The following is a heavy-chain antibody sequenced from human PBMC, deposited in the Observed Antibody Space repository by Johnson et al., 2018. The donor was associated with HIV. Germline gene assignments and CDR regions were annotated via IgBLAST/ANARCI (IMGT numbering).Heavy chain of an antibody. CDR1: GFTFNNAW. CDR2: IKSKTDGGTT. Sequence: VQVVESGGGLVKPGGSLRLSCAASGFTFNNAWMTWVRQAPGAGLEWVGRIKSKTDGGTTDYAAPVKGRFTSSRDNSKNTLYLQMSSLRAEDTAVYYCARDGAELWDNWGAFDIWGQGTMVTVSS. V-gene: IGHV3-15*01. D-gene: IGHD5-18*01. CDR3: ARDGAELWDNWGAFDI. J-gene: IGHJ3*02.